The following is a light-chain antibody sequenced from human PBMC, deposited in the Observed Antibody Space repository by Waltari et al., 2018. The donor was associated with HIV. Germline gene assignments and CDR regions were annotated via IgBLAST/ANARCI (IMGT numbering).Light chain of an antibody. CDR3: ATWDSRLNSYV. CDR2: END. J-gene: IGLJ1*01. CDR1: ISNIGTTS. V-gene: IGLV1-51*02. Sequence: QSVLTQPPSISAAPGQRITISCSGTISNIGTTSVSWYHQVPGTAPKLLIYENDKRPSGIPDRVSGSKSDTSATLGISGFRTGDEADYYCATWDSRLNSYVFGSGTTVIVL.